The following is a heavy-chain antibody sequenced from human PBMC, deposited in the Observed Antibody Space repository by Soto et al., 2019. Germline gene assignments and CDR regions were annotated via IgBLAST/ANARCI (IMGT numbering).Heavy chain of an antibody. CDR2: SIPIQGKA. J-gene: IGHJ6*03. CDR1: GGSFSSYI. D-gene: IGHD2-21*01. CDR3: AKSVVFVDHAYMDV. Sequence: QVQLVQSGAEVKKPGSSVKVSCEASGGSFSSYIFTWVRQAPGQGLEWMGRSIPIQGKADYALKFKDRVTISAEKSTKTVYMELRGLRHEDTAVYYCAKSVVFVDHAYMDVWGKGTTVTVSS. V-gene: IGHV1-69*02.